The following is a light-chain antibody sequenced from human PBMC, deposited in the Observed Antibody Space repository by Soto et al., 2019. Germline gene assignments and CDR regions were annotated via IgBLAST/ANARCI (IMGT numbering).Light chain of an antibody. CDR1: QTIFYSSINKNY. CDR2: WAS. Sequence: DIVMTQSPDSLPVSLGERATINCKSSQTIFYSSINKNYLAWYQQKPGQPPKLLIYWASTRESGVPDRFSGSGSVTDFTLTISSLQAEDVAVHYCQQYYTTPLTFGGGTKVEIK. J-gene: IGKJ4*01. V-gene: IGKV4-1*01. CDR3: QQYYTTPLT.